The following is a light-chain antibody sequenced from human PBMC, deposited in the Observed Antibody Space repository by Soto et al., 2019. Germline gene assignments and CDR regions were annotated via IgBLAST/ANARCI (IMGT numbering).Light chain of an antibody. CDR2: DTS. V-gene: IGLV7-46*01. CDR3: LLSYNAARV. J-gene: IGLJ2*01. Sequence: QAVVTQEPSLTVSPGGTVTLTCGSNTGAVTSNHHPYWFQQKAGQAPSTLNYDTSNKHSWTPARFSGSLLGDKAALTLSGAQPEDEAKYYCLLSYNAARVFGGGTKLTVL. CDR1: TGAVTSNHH.